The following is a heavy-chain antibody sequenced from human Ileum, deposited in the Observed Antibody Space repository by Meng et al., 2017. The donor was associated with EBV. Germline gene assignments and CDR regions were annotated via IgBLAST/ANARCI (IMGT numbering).Heavy chain of an antibody. J-gene: IGHJ4*02. D-gene: IGHD5-18*01. V-gene: IGHV1-69*01. Sequence: VTVERSGVGVKKHGSSVRVSCKASGGTFRNSAISWVRQAPGQGLEWMGGIIPMFGAPDYAQRFQDRVTITADESTSTVYMELNSLRSEDTAVYYCARESGRGYSSDYWGQGTLVTVSS. CDR3: ARESGRGYSSDY. CDR2: IIPMFGAP. CDR1: GGTFRNSA.